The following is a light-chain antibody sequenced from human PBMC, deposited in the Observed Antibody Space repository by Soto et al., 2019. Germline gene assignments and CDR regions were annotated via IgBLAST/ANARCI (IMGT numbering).Light chain of an antibody. CDR2: EVT. J-gene: IGLJ3*02. CDR1: SSDLGGYNF. Sequence: QSALTQPASVSGSPGQSITISCTGTSSDLGGYNFVSWYQQYPGRAPKLIIYEVTNRPSGVSSRFSGIKSGFTASLTISGLQAEDEADYYCSSYTRINSWVFGGGTKLTVL. CDR3: SSYTRINSWV. V-gene: IGLV2-14*01.